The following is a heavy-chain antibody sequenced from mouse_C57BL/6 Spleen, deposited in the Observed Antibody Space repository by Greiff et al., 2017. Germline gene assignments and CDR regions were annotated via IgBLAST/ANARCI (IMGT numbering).Heavy chain of an antibody. J-gene: IGHJ3*01. CDR3: ARGDGSSYSWFAY. CDR2: IYPGDGDT. CDR1: GYAFSSYW. V-gene: IGHV1-80*01. Sequence: VQLQQSGAELVKPGASVKISCKASGYAFSSYWMNWVKQRPGKGLEWIGQIYPGDGDTNYNGKFKGKATLTADKSSSTAYMQLSSLTSEDSAVYFCARGDGSSYSWFAYWGQGTLVTVSA. D-gene: IGHD1-1*01.